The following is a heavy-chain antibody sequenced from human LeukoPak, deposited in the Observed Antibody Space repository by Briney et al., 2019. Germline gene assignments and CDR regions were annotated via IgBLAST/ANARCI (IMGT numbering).Heavy chain of an antibody. D-gene: IGHD3-22*01. V-gene: IGHV3-66*02. CDR2: IYSGGST. CDR1: GFTVSSNY. CDR3: ARDHHDYYDSSGYFDY. J-gene: IGHJ4*02. Sequence: PGGSLRLSCAASGFTVSSNYMSWVRQAPGKGLEWVSVIYSGGSTYYADSVKGRFTISRDNSKSTLYLQMNSLRAEDTAVYYCARDHHDYYDSSGYFDYWGQGTLVTASS.